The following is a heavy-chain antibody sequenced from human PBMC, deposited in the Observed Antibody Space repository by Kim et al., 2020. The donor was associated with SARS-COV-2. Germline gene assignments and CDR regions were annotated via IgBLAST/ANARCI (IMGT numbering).Heavy chain of an antibody. J-gene: IGHJ6*02. CDR1: GGSISSYS. CDR3: ARLGAMVRGLTPKYYYYYGMDV. V-gene: IGHV4-59*08. Sequence: SETLSLTCTVSGGSISSYSWTWIRQPPGKGLEWIGYISYSGSTNYNPSLKSRVTMSLDTSRTQFSLRLSSVTAADTAVYYCARLGAMVRGLTPKYYYYYGMDVWGQGTTVTVSS. D-gene: IGHD3-10*01. CDR2: ISYSGST.